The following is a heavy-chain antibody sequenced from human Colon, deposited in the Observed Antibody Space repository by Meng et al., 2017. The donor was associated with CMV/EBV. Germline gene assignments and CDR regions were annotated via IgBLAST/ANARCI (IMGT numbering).Heavy chain of an antibody. CDR3: AREGLGIAAPANGGKYYYDGMDV. CDR2: IKQDGSEK. CDR1: GFTFSDHY. J-gene: IGHJ6*02. D-gene: IGHD6-25*01. V-gene: IGHV3-7*01. Sequence: GESLKISCAASGFTFSDHYMDWVRQAPGKGLEWVANIKQDGSEKYYVDSVKGRFTISRDNAKNSLYLQMNSLRAEDTAVYYCAREGLGIAAPANGGKYYYDGMDVWGQGTTVTVSS.